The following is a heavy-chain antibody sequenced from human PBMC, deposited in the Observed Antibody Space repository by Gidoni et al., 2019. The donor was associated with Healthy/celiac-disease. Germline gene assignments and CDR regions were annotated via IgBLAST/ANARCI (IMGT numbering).Heavy chain of an antibody. J-gene: IGHJ4*02. CDR1: GFTFSSYA. D-gene: IGHD3-16*01. Sequence: EVQLLESGGGVVQPGGSLRLSCAASGFTFSSYAMSWVRQAPGKGLEWVSAISGSGGSTYYADSVKGRFTISRDNSKNTLYLQMNSLRAEDTAVYYCAKDGGGSTYYFDYWGQGTLVTVSS. CDR2: ISGSGGST. CDR3: AKDGGGSTYYFDY. V-gene: IGHV3-23*01.